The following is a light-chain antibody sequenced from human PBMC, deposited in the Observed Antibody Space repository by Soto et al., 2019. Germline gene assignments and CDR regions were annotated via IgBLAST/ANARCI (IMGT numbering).Light chain of an antibody. J-gene: IGKJ5*01. CDR2: GAS. Sequence: VRTQSADTLSVSPGETVTLSCRASQSVRSKLAWYQQKPGQAPRLFIYGASTRATGIPDRFSGIASGTDFTLTISRLEPQDFAVYYCQQYGRSPKITFSQGTRLEIK. CDR1: QSVRSK. V-gene: IGKV3-20*01. CDR3: QQYGRSPKIT.